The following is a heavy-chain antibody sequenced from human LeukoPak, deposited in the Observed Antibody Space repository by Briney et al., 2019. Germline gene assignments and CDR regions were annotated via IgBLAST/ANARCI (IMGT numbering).Heavy chain of an antibody. D-gene: IGHD6-13*01. CDR3: ARDRPYSSSWYY. J-gene: IGHJ4*02. CDR1: GGTFSSYA. Sequence: SVKVSCKASGGTFSSYAISWVRQAPGQGLEWMGRIIPIFGTANYAQKFQGRVTITTDESTSTAYMELSSLRSEDAAVYYCARDRPYSSSWYYWGQGTLVTVSS. CDR2: IIPIFGTA. V-gene: IGHV1-69*05.